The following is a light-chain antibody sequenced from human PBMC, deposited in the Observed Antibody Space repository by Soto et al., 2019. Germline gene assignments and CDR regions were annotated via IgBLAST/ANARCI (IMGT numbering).Light chain of an antibody. J-gene: IGKJ3*01. V-gene: IGKV3-20*01. CDR2: GAS. CDR1: QSVSSSY. Sequence: EIVLTRSPGTLSLSPGARATLSCRASQSVSSSYLAWYQQKPGQAPRLLIYGASSRATGIPDRFSGSGSGTDFTLTISRLEPEDFAVYYCQQYGSSPFTFGPGTKVDIK. CDR3: QQYGSSPFT.